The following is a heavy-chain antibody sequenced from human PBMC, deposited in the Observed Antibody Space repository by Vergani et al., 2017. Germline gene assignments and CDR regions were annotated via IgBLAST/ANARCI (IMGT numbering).Heavy chain of an antibody. J-gene: IGHJ3*02. V-gene: IGHV3-48*03. Sequence: EVQLVESGGGLVQPGGSLRLSCAASVFTFSSYEMNWVRQAPGKGLEWVSYISSSGSTIYYADSVKGRFTISRDNAKNSLYLQMNSLRAEDTAVYYCARDLNPIVATIDDAFDIWGQGTMVTVSS. CDR2: ISSSGSTI. CDR1: VFTFSSYE. D-gene: IGHD5-12*01. CDR3: ARDLNPIVATIDDAFDI.